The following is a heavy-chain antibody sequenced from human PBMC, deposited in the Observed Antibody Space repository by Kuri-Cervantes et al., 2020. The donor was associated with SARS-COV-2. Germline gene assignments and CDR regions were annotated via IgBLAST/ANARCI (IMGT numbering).Heavy chain of an antibody. CDR1: GIHFRNHW. V-gene: IGHV3-7*04. J-gene: IGHJ6*02. CDR2: IKQHGSEK. Sequence: GESLKILCTASGIHFRNHWMTWVRQAPGKGLEWVATIKQHGSEKFYVDSVKGRFTISRDNAKSSLHLHMNSLTTVDTVVYYCVRGFLEMTTMFFYYHGLDVWGQGTTVTVSS. D-gene: IGHD5-24*01. CDR3: VRGFLEMTTMFFYYHGLDV.